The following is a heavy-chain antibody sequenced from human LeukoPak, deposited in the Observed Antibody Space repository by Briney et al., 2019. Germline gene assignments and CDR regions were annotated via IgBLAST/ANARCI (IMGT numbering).Heavy chain of an antibody. CDR2: IYYSGST. CDR3: ARAKGLRYFAPDY. D-gene: IGHD3-9*01. J-gene: IGHJ4*02. CDR1: GGSISSYY. V-gene: IGHV4-59*01. Sequence: SETLSLTCTVSGGSISSYYWSWIRQPPGKGLEWIGYIYYSGSTNYNPSLKSRVTISVDTSKNQFSLKLSSVTAADTAVYYCARAKGLRYFAPDYWGQGTLVTVSS.